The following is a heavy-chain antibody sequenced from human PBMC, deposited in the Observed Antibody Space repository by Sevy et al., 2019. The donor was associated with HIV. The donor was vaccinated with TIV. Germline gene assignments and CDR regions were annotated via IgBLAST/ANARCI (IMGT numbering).Heavy chain of an antibody. Sequence: GGSLRLSCAASGFIFSNYPMSWVRHSPGKGLEWVSDISAGGTTTYYADSVEGRFTISRDNSKNTVSLQMNSLGAEDTAIYYCAKRYCMTITCYDDDFWNPYYFYGLDVWGQGISVTVSS. CDR3: AKRYCMTITCYDDDFWNPYYFYGLDV. V-gene: IGHV3-23*01. CDR1: GFIFSNYP. CDR2: ISAGGTTT. D-gene: IGHD2-2*01. J-gene: IGHJ6*02.